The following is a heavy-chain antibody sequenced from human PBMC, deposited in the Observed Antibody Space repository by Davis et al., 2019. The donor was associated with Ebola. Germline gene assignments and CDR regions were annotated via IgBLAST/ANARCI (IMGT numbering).Heavy chain of an antibody. J-gene: IGHJ6*04. CDR1: GGSISSYY. CDR3: ATSDYYDSRGFYKNNYYGTDV. V-gene: IGHV4-59*12. Sequence: SETLSLTCTVSGGSISSYYWSWIRQSPGKGLEWIGEIYHSGSTNYKPSLKSRVTISVDKSRNHFSLKLSSVTAADTAVYYCATSDYYDSRGFYKNNYYGTDVWGKGTTVTVSS. D-gene: IGHD3-22*01. CDR2: IYHSGST.